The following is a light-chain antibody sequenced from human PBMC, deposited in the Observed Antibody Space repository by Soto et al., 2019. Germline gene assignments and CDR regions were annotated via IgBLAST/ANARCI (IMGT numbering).Light chain of an antibody. J-gene: IGKJ1*01. CDR2: GAS. CDR1: QSIANY. V-gene: IGKV1-39*01. CDR3: QQSFLTPRT. Sequence: DIQMTQSPSSLSASVGDRVAITCRASQSIANYLNWYQQRPGKAPKLLIYGASTLHSGVPSNFSGSGSGTDFTLTISGLQLEDFATYYCQQSFLTPRTVGQENKV.